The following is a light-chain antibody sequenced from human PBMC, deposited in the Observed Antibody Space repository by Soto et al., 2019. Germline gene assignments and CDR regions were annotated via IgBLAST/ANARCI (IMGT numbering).Light chain of an antibody. CDR3: QQHGSSPDT. CDR1: QTIINY. Sequence: DIQMTQFPSTQSASVGDRVTITCRASQTIINYLNWYQQKPGKAPKLLIYAASTLQSGVPSRFSGSGSGTDFTLTISRLEHEDFAVYYCQQHGSSPDTFGQGTRLEIK. V-gene: IGKV1-39*01. J-gene: IGKJ5*01. CDR2: AAS.